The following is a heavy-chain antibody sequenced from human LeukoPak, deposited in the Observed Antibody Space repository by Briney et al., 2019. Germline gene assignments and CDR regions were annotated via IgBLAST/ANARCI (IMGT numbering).Heavy chain of an antibody. CDR3: ARADYYGSGTTNWFDP. CDR1: GGSISSGGYS. CDR2: IYHSGST. D-gene: IGHD3-10*01. V-gene: IGHV4-30-2*01. J-gene: IGHJ5*02. Sequence: SQTLSLTCAVSGGSISSGGYSWSWIRQPPGKGLEWIGYIYHSGSTYYNPSLKSRVTISVDRSKNQFSLKLSSVTAADTAVYYCARADYYGSGTTNWFDPWGQGTLVTVSS.